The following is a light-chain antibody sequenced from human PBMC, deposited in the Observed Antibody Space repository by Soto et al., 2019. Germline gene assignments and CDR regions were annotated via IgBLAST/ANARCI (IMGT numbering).Light chain of an antibody. CDR1: QIVGSK. V-gene: IGKV3D-15*01. J-gene: IGKJ4*01. Sequence: EVVMTQSPGTLSVSPGERATLSCRASQIVGSKLAWYQQKPGQAPRLLISGASTSATGIPARFSGSGSGTEFNLTTNSPQSDDFAVYVCQQYNNWPLTVGGGTKVEI. CDR3: QQYNNWPLT. CDR2: GAS.